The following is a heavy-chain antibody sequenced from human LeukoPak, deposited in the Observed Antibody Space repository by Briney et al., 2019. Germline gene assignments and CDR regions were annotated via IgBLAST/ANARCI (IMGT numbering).Heavy chain of an antibody. Sequence: GGSLRLSCAASGFTFSSYSMNWVRQAPGKGLEWVSSISSCSSYIYYADSVKGRFTISRDNAKNSLYLQMNSLRAEDTAVYYCARDSLEGEWELRFDYWGQGTLVTVSS. D-gene: IGHD1-26*01. J-gene: IGHJ4*02. CDR2: ISSCSSYI. CDR1: GFTFSSYS. V-gene: IGHV3-21*01. CDR3: ARDSLEGEWELRFDY.